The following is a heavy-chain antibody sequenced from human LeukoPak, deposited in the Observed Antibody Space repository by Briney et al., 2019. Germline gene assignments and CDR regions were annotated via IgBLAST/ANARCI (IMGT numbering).Heavy chain of an antibody. D-gene: IGHD6-19*01. J-gene: IGHJ4*02. CDR2: ISAYNGNT. CDR1: GFTFTSYA. CDR3: ARGRSSGWYFFYFDY. Sequence: ASVRVSCKASGFTFTSYAISWVRQAPGQGLEWMGWISAYNGNTNFAQKLQGRVTMTTDTSTSTAYMELRSLRSDDTAVYYCARGRSSGWYFFYFDYWGQGTLVTVSS. V-gene: IGHV1-18*01.